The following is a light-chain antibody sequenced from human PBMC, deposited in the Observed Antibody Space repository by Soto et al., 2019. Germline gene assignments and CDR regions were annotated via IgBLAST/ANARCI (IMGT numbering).Light chain of an antibody. CDR2: KTS. Sequence: DIQMTQSPSTLSASVGDRVSITCRASQSVSSWLAWYQQKPGKAPKLLIYKTSSLESGVPSRFSGSGSGTEFTLTISRLQPDDFAAYYCQQYQSDATFGQGTKVEVK. V-gene: IGKV1-5*03. CDR3: QQYQSDAT. CDR1: QSVSSW. J-gene: IGKJ1*01.